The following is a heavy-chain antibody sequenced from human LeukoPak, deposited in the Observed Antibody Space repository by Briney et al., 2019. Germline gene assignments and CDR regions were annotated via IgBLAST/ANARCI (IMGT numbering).Heavy chain of an antibody. D-gene: IGHD6-19*01. CDR2: IYSGGST. Sequence: PGGSLRLSCAASGFTVSSNYMSWVRQAPGKGLEWVSVIYSGGSTYYADSVKGRFTISRDNSKNTLYVQMNSLRAGDTAVYFCAKMPVSYSSGWTNFDYWGQGTLVTVSS. CDR1: GFTVSSNY. V-gene: IGHV3-66*01. J-gene: IGHJ4*02. CDR3: AKMPVSYSSGWTNFDY.